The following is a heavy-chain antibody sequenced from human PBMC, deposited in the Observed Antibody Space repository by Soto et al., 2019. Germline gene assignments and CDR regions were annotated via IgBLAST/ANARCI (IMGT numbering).Heavy chain of an antibody. D-gene: IGHD2-15*01. CDR3: AKRRGAGGHFDY. V-gene: IGHV3-23*01. CDR2: VSSGGGT. J-gene: IGHJ4*02. Sequence: EVELLESGGGLVQPEGSLRLSCAASGFTFSTYAMGWVRQAPGKGLEWVSVVSSGGGTHYADSVKGRFTVSRDNSMNTLSLQMNSLRADDTAVYYCAKRRGAGGHFDYWGQGALVTVFS. CDR1: GFTFSTYA.